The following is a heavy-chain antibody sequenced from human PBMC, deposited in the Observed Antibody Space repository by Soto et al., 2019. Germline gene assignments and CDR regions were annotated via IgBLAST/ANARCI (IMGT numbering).Heavy chain of an antibody. J-gene: IGHJ6*02. D-gene: IGHD6-25*01. CDR2: ISYDGSNK. CDR3: AREVGGRWYYYGMDV. V-gene: IGHV3-30-3*01. Sequence: PGVSLRLSCAASGFTFSSYAMHWVRQAPGKGLEWVAVISYDGSNKYYADSVKGRFTISRDNSKNTLYLQMNSLRAEDTAVYYCAREVGGRWYYYGMDVWGQGTTVTVSS. CDR1: GFTFSSYA.